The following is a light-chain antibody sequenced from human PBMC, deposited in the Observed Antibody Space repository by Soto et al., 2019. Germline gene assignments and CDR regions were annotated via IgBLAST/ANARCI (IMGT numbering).Light chain of an antibody. CDR2: DAS. J-gene: IGKJ5*01. CDR1: QDSSNY. V-gene: IGKV1-33*01. Sequence: IQMTQSPSSLSASVGDRVTITCQASQDSSNYLNWYQQKPGKAPKLLIYDASNLETGVPSRFSGSGSGTDFTFTISSLQPEDIATYYCQQYDNLLITFGQGTRLEIK. CDR3: QQYDNLLIT.